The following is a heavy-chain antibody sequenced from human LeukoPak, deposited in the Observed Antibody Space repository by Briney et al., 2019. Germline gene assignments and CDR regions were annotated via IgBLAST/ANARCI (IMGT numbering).Heavy chain of an antibody. Sequence: GASVKVSCKVSGYTLTELSMHWVRQAPGKGLEWMGGFDPEDGETIYAQKFQGRVTMTEDTSTDTAYMELSSLRSEDTAVYYCARRTSSSWYYDNNNWFDPWGQGTLVTVSS. J-gene: IGHJ5*02. V-gene: IGHV1-24*01. CDR3: ARRTSSSWYYDNNNWFDP. CDR2: FDPEDGET. CDR1: GYTLTELS. D-gene: IGHD6-13*01.